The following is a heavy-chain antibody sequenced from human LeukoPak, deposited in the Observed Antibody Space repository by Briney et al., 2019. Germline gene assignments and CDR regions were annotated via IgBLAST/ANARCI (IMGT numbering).Heavy chain of an antibody. Sequence: PGGSLRLSCAASGFRLSYYGLHWVRQGPGKGLEWLAVINYDGSNRYYADSVKGRFTISKDSSENTLYLQMNRLRVDDTAIYYCARWGGTRQCYFDYWGQGTLATVSS. CDR2: INYDGSNR. J-gene: IGHJ4*02. CDR1: GFRLSYYG. D-gene: IGHD2-2*01. V-gene: IGHV3-33*01. CDR3: ARWGGTRQCYFDY.